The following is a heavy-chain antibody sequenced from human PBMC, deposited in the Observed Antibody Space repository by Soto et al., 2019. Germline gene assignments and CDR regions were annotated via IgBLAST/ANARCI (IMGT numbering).Heavy chain of an antibody. D-gene: IGHD3-3*01. J-gene: IGHJ4*02. Sequence: QLHLQESGPGLVKPSETLSLICAVSGDSINSGHYHWGWIRQPPGKGLEWIATIHYSGSTHYNPSLRCRVTISVDRSKSQFSLTLSSVTASDTAVYYGARAVGFRVVTPFMDYWGQGTLVTISP. CDR3: ARAVGFRVVTPFMDY. CDR1: GDSINSGHYH. V-gene: IGHV4-39*01. CDR2: IHYSGST.